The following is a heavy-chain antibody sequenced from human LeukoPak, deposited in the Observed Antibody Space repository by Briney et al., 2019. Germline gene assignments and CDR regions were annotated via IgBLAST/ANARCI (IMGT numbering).Heavy chain of an antibody. J-gene: IGHJ4*02. CDR1: GFTFSSYS. CDR3: ARDLHGDYEGIFDY. D-gene: IGHD4-17*01. Sequence: RPGGSLRLSCAASGFTFSSYSMNWVRQAPGKGLEWVSSISSSSSYIYYADSVKGRFTISRDNAKNSLYLQMNSLRAEDTAVYYCARDLHGDYEGIFDYWGQGTLVTVSS. V-gene: IGHV3-21*01. CDR2: ISSSSSYI.